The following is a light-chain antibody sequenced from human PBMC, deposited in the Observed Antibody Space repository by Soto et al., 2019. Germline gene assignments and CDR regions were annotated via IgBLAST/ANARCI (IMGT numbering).Light chain of an antibody. J-gene: IGKJ1*01. V-gene: IGKV3-15*01. CDR2: GAS. CDR3: QQYNKWPQT. CDR1: QSVSID. Sequence: EIEMTQSPATVPVSPGERLTLSCRPSQSVSIDLAWYQQKPGQAPRLLIYGASTRATDIPATFTGSGSGTEFTLTISSLQSEDIAVYYCQQYNKWPQTFGQVTKVEIK.